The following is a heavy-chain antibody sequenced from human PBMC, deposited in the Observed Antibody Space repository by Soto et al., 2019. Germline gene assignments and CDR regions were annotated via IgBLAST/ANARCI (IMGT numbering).Heavy chain of an antibody. J-gene: IGHJ6*03. Sequence: ASVKVSCKASGYTFTSYDINWVRQATGQGLEWMGWMNPNSGNTGYAQKFQGRVTMTRNTSISTAYMELSSLRSEDTAVYYCARLSGVLWFGELLRNYYYYYMDVWGKGTTVTVSS. CDR3: ARLSGVLWFGELLRNYYYYYMDV. D-gene: IGHD3-10*01. CDR1: GYTFTSYD. CDR2: MNPNSGNT. V-gene: IGHV1-8*01.